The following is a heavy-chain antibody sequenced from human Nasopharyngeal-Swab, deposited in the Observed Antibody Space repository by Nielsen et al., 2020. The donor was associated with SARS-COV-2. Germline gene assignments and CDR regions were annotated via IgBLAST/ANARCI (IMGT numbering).Heavy chain of an antibody. Sequence: GGSLRLSCVASGFTFSNYGMHWVRQAPGKGLEWVAIISYDGSNKNYGDSVKGRLTISRDNTNNTLYLQMNSLRAEDTAVYYCAKEGEWELLKNAFDIWGQGTMVTVSS. CDR2: ISYDGSNK. CDR3: AKEGEWELLKNAFDI. D-gene: IGHD1-26*01. V-gene: IGHV3-30*18. J-gene: IGHJ3*02. CDR1: GFTFSNYG.